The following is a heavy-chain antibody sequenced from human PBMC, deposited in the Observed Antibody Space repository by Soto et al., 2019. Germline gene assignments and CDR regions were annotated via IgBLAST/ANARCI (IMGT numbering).Heavy chain of an antibody. J-gene: IGHJ4*02. CDR3: ASRKPARYCSGGSCYSAFDY. Sequence: GSSVKVSCKAPAVTFTSYFMHWVRQAPGHGLEWIGVINPNGGSTKFAQTFQGRVTMTGDASTSTVYMELRSLRSEDTAVYYCASRKPARYCSGGSCYSAFDYWGQGTLVTVSS. V-gene: IGHV1-46*01. CDR1: AVTFTSYF. D-gene: IGHD2-15*01. CDR2: INPNGGST.